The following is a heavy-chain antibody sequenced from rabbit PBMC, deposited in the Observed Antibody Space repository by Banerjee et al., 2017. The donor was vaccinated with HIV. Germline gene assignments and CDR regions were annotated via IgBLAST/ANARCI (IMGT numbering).Heavy chain of an antibody. CDR2: IYTGSGGST. J-gene: IGHJ6*01. D-gene: IGHD5-1*01. Sequence: QSLEESGGGLVQPEGSLTLTCTASGFSFSTSYYMCWVRQAPGKGPEWIACIYTGSGGSTDYASWVNGRFTISKTSSTTVTLQMTSLTVADTATYFCARDTCSSFSSYGMALWGQGTLVTVS. CDR1: GFSFSTSYY. CDR3: ARDTCSSFSSYGMAL. V-gene: IGHV1S40*01.